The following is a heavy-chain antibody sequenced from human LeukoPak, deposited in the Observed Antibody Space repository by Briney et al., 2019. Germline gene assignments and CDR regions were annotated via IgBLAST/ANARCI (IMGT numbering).Heavy chain of an antibody. D-gene: IGHD6-19*01. CDR1: GDSVSSNSSA. Sequence: SQTLSLTCAISGDSVSSNSSAWNWIRQSPSRGLEWLGRTYYRSKWYNDYAVSVKSRITINPDTSKNQFSLQLNSVTPEDTAVYYCARDSPRWSSGYNWFDPWGQGTLVTVSS. CDR3: ARDSPRWSSGYNWFDP. J-gene: IGHJ5*02. V-gene: IGHV6-1*01. CDR2: TYYRSKWYN.